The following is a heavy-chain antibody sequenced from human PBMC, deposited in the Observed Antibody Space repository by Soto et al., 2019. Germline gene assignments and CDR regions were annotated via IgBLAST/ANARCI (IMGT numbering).Heavy chain of an antibody. D-gene: IGHD5-18*01. Sequence: GESLKISCAASGFSFSSYEMNWVRQAPGKGLEWVSYISTSGSIIYCADSVKGRFTISRDNAKNSLYLQMNSLRAEDTAVYYCARAREGYSYGYRFDYWGQGTLVTVSS. J-gene: IGHJ4*02. CDR3: ARAREGYSYGYRFDY. CDR2: ISTSGSII. V-gene: IGHV3-48*03. CDR1: GFSFSSYE.